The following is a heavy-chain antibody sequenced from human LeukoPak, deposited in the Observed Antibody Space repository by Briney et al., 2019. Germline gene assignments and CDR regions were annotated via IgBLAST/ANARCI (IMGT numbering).Heavy chain of an antibody. Sequence: GGSLRLSCAAAGFTFSSYWMYWVRQAPGKGLMWVSRITSDGSSTSYADSVKGRFTISRDNAKNTLYLQMNSLRAEDTAVYYCARGSAKGGRGLQWLVQGVNDYWGEGTLVTVSS. CDR3: ARGSAKGGRGLQWLVQGVNDY. V-gene: IGHV3-74*01. CDR2: ITSDGSST. CDR1: GFTFSSYW. J-gene: IGHJ4*02. D-gene: IGHD6-19*01.